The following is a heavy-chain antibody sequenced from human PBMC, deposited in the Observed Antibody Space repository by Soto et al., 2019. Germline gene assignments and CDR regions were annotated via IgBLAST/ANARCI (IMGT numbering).Heavy chain of an antibody. CDR2: IDEGGSGQ. J-gene: IGHJ4*01. D-gene: IGHD4-4*01. CDR1: GFTFSRHW. V-gene: IGHV3-7*01. Sequence: PGGSLRLSCAASGFTFSRHWMSWVRQAPGKGLEWVANIDEGGSGQYYMDSVKGRFTISRDNAKNSLYLQMNGLRVEDTAVYYCVRGTTVPSGKDYWGHGTLVTVSS. CDR3: VRGTTVPSGKDY.